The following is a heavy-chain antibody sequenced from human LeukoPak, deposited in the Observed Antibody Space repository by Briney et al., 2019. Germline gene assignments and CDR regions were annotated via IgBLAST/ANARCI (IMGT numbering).Heavy chain of an antibody. V-gene: IGHV3-21*01. D-gene: IGHD2-15*01. CDR3: ARVRCSGGGCFYSFDY. CDR1: TLMFSTYA. CDR2: LSSSSTYV. J-gene: IGHJ4*02. Sequence: GGSLRLSCAASTLMFSTYAMSWVRQAPGKGLEWVSSLSSSSTYVYYADSVKGRFTISRDNAKNSLYLQMNSLRAEDTAVYYCARVRCSGGGCFYSFDYWGQGSLVTVSS.